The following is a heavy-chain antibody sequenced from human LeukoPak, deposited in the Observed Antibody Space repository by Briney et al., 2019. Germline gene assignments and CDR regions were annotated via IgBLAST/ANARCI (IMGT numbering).Heavy chain of an antibody. CDR3: AIWSLVGAPGNAFDI. D-gene: IGHD1-26*01. J-gene: IGHJ3*02. V-gene: IGHV3-66*01. Sequence: GGSLRLSCAASGFTVSSNYMSWVRQAPGKGLEWVSVIYSGGSTYYADSVKGRFTISRDNSKNTLYLQMNSLRAEDTAVYYCAIWSLVGAPGNAFDIWAKGQWSPSLQ. CDR2: IYSGGST. CDR1: GFTVSSNY.